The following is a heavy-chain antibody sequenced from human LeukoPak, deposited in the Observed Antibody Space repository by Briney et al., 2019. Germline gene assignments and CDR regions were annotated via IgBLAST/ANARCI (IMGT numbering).Heavy chain of an antibody. Sequence: GGYLRLSCAASGFTFSSYAMHWVRQAPGKGLEWVAVISYDGSNKYYADSVKGRFTISRDNSKNTLYPQMHSLRAEDTAVYYCAKDRYSSSWYYFDYWGQGTLVSVSS. D-gene: IGHD6-13*01. CDR1: GFTFSSYA. CDR3: AKDRYSSSWYYFDY. CDR2: ISYDGSNK. J-gene: IGHJ4*02. V-gene: IGHV3-30*04.